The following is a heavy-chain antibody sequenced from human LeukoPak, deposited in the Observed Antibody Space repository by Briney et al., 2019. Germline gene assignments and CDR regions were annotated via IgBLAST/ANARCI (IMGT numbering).Heavy chain of an antibody. CDR1: GGSISSYY. CDR2: IYYSGST. V-gene: IGHV4-59*12. J-gene: IGHJ4*02. CDR3: ARGYDFWSGYLH. Sequence: KPSETLSLTCTVSGGSISSYYWSWIRQPPGKGLEWIGYIYYSGSTNYNPSLKSRVTISVDTSKDQFSLKLSSVTAADTAVYYCARGYDFWSGYLHWGQGTLVTVSS. D-gene: IGHD3-3*01.